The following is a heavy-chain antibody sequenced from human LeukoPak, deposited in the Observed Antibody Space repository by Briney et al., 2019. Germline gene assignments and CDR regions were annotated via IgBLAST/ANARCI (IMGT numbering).Heavy chain of an antibody. CDR2: ISYDGKNI. V-gene: IGHV3-33*01. CDR1: GFSFSSYG. Sequence: PGRSLRLSCAASGFSFSSYGFHWVRQAPGKGLEWVSAISYDGKNIHYADSVKGRFTISRDNSRNTVYLQMNSLRVEDTAVYYCARDRGYTYGHPLDYWGQGTLVTVSS. D-gene: IGHD5-18*01. CDR3: ARDRGYTYGHPLDY. J-gene: IGHJ4*02.